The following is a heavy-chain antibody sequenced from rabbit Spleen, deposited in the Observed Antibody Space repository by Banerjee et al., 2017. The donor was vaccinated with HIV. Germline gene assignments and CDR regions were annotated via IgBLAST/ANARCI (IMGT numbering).Heavy chain of an antibody. D-gene: IGHD1-1*01. V-gene: IGHV1S40*01. J-gene: IGHJ6*01. CDR2: IDSGSSGFT. CDR1: GVSFSSSSY. Sequence: QSLAESGGDLVKPVASLTLTCKASGVSFSSSSYMCWVRQAPGKGLEWIACIDSGSSGFTYFATWAIGRFTCSKPSSTTVTLQMTRLTAADTAPYFCARDTSSSFSIYGMDLWGPGTLVTVS. CDR3: ARDTSSSFSIYGMDL.